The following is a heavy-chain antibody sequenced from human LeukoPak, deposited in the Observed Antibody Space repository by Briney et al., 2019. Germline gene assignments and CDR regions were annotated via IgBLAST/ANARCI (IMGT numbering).Heavy chain of an antibody. J-gene: IGHJ4*02. CDR3: ARIFRGAYFDY. CDR2: IHFSGST. D-gene: IGHD3-10*01. V-gene: IGHV4-61*05. CDR1: GYSISSGYY. Sequence: PSETLSLTCTVSGYSISSGYYWGWIRQPPGKGLEWIGYIHFSGSTNYNPSLKSRVTVSDDKSKNQFSLKLSSVTAADTAVYYCARIFRGAYFDYWGQGTLVTVSS.